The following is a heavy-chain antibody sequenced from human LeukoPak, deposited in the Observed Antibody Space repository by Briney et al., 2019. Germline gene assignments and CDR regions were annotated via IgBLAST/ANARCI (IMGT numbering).Heavy chain of an antibody. CDR3: AKDRIAVAPYYFDY. CDR1: GFTFSSYA. D-gene: IGHD6-19*01. CDR2: ISGSGGST. Sequence: RGSLTLSCAASGFTFSSYAMNWVRQAPGKGLEWVSAISGSGGSTYYADSVKGRFTISRDNSKNTLHLQMNSLRAEDTAVYYCAKDRIAVAPYYFDYWGQGTLVTVSS. J-gene: IGHJ4*02. V-gene: IGHV3-23*01.